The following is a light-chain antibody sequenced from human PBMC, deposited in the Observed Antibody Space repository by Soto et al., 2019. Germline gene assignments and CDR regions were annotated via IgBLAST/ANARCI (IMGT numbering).Light chain of an antibody. Sequence: IQSTQSPSTLSGSVGDRVTITCRASQSINNWLAWYQQKPGKAPKLLIFDAFSLESGVPSRFSGSGSATEFTLTISSLQPDDFATYYCQQYNSYSTFGQGTKVDVK. V-gene: IGKV1-5*01. CDR1: QSINNW. J-gene: IGKJ1*01. CDR3: QQYNSYST. CDR2: DAF.